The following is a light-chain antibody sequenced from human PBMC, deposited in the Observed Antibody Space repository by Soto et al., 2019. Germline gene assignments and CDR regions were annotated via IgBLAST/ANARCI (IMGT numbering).Light chain of an antibody. CDR2: GAS. J-gene: IGKJ2*01. CDR3: QHYTNGPPYT. V-gene: IGKV3-15*01. CDR1: QRISTN. Sequence: EIVMTQSPATLSVSPGERATLSCRASQRISTNLAWYQQKPGQAPRLLIYGASTRATGIPARFSGSGSETEFTLTISSLQSEDFAVYYCQHYTNGPPYTFGQGTKLEIK.